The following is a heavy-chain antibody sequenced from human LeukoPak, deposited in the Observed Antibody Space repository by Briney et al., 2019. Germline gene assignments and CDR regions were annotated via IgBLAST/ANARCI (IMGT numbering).Heavy chain of an antibody. V-gene: IGHV4-39*01. J-gene: IGHJ4*02. CDR2: IYYSGSN. D-gene: IGHD6-19*01. CDR3: ARLGSSGWYIIDY. Sequence: PSETLSLTCTVSGGSISGSSYYWGWIRRPPGKGLEWIGSIYYSGSNYNNPSLKSRVTISVDTSKNQFSLKLSSVTAADTAVYYCARLGSSGWYIIDYWGQGTLVTVSS. CDR1: GGSISGSSYY.